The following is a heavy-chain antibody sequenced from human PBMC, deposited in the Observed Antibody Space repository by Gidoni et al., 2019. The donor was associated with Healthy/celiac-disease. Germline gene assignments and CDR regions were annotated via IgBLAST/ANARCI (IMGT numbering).Heavy chain of an antibody. CDR3: ARDGLPQAGNIVVVVAAPDTGFDP. J-gene: IGHJ5*02. CDR1: GYTFTSYA. D-gene: IGHD2-15*01. CDR2: INAGNGNT. Sequence: QVQLVQSGAEVKKPGASVKVSCKASGYTFTSYAMHWVRQAPGQRLEWMGWINAGNGNTKYSQKFQGRVTITRDTSASTAYMELSSLRSEDTAVYYCARDGLPQAGNIVVVVAAPDTGFDPWGQGTLVTVSS. V-gene: IGHV1-3*01.